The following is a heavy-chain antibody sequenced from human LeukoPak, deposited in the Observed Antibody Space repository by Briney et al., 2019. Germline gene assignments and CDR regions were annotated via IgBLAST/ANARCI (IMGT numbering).Heavy chain of an antibody. CDR1: GFTFRSYW. CDR3: ARGNKERGFDY. Sequence: GGSLRLSCEASGFTFRSYWMHWVRQAPGKGLVWVSRDNTDGSATTYADSVKGRFTISRDNAKNTLYLQMNSLRAEDTAAYYCARGNKERGFDYWGQGTLVTVSS. D-gene: IGHD3-16*01. CDR2: DNTDGSAT. J-gene: IGHJ4*02. V-gene: IGHV3-74*01.